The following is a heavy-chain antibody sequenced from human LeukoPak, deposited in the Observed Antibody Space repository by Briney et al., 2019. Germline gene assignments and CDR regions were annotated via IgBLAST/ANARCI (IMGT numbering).Heavy chain of an antibody. CDR3: ARPYYSNYYYYGMDV. V-gene: IGHV3-33*01. CDR2: IWYDGSNK. D-gene: IGHD4-11*01. Sequence: GGSLRLSCAASGFTFSSNGMHWVRQAQGRGLEGVGFIWYDGSNKYYADSVKGRFTISRDNSKNTLYLQMNSLRVEDTAVYYCARPYYSNYYYYGMDVWGQGTTVTVSS. CDR1: GFTFSSNG. J-gene: IGHJ6*02.